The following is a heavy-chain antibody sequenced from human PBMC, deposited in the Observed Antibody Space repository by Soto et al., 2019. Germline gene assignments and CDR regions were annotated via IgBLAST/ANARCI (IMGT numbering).Heavy chain of an antibody. V-gene: IGHV5-51*01. CDR3: ARCRGGYDTGYYYYYMDV. J-gene: IGHJ6*03. CDR2: IYPGDSDT. CDR1: GYSFTSYW. Sequence: GESLKISCKGSGYSFTSYWIGWVRQMPGKGLEWMGIIYPGDSDTRYSPSFQGQVTISADKSISTAYLQWSSLKASDTAMYYCARCRGGYDTGYYYYYMDVWGKGTTVTVSS. D-gene: IGHD5-12*01.